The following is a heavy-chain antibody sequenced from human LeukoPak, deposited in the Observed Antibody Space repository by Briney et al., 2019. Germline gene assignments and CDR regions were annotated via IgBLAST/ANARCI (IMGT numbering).Heavy chain of an antibody. Sequence: GGSLRLSCAASGFTFTTFWMNWVRQAPGEGLVWVSLINTDGRTTTYADSVKGRFTISRDNAKNTLYLQMNSLRDEDTAVYYCARGYFVVVPATMHFDYWGQGTLVTVSS. CDR2: INTDGRTT. CDR3: ARGYFVVVPATMHFDY. CDR1: GFTFTTFW. J-gene: IGHJ4*02. D-gene: IGHD2-2*01. V-gene: IGHV3-74*01.